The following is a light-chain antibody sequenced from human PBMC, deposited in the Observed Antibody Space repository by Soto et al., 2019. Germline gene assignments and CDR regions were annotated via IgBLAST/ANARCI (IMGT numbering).Light chain of an antibody. Sequence: QLVLTQSPSASASLGASVKLTCTLGSGHSGYAIAWHQQQPEKGPRYLMRVKSDGSHYKGDGIPDRFSGSSSGAERYLTISSLQSEDEADYYCQTWGTGNVVFGGGTQLTVL. J-gene: IGLJ2*01. CDR2: VKSDGSH. V-gene: IGLV4-69*01. CDR1: SGHSGYA. CDR3: QTWGTGNVV.